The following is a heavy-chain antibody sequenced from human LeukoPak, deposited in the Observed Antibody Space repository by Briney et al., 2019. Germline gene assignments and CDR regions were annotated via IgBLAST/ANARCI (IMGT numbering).Heavy chain of an antibody. CDR3: VRSRGYSYGYSYSFDY. CDR2: IDPSDSET. D-gene: IGHD5-18*01. Sequence: GSLKISWKGSGYRFTTYWIGWVRQTPGKGLEWRGIIDPSDSETRYSPSFQRQVPISADKSISTAYLQWSSLKASDTAMYYCVRSRGYSYGYSYSFDYWGQGTLVTVCS. J-gene: IGHJ4*02. CDR1: GYRFTTYW. V-gene: IGHV5-51*01.